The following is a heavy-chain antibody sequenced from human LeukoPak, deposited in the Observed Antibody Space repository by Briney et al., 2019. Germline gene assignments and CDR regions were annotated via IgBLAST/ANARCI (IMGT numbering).Heavy chain of an antibody. CDR3: ATWTEGQQLVGGFDY. CDR2: FDPEDGET. D-gene: IGHD6-13*01. CDR1: GYTLTELS. V-gene: IGHV1-24*01. J-gene: IGHJ4*02. Sequence: ASVKVSCEVSGYTLTELSMHWVRQAPGKGLEWMGGFDPEDGETIYAQKFQGRVTMTEDTSTDTAYMELSSLRSEDTAVYYCATWTEGQQLVGGFDYWGQGTLVTVSS.